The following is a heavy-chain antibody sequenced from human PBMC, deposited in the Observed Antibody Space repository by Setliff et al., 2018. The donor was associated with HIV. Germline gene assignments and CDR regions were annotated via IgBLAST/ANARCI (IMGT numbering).Heavy chain of an antibody. Sequence: SETLSLTCTVSGGSIDSGSYYWSWIRQPAGKGLEWIGRIYATGSTNYNPSLKSRVTMSLDTSKKHFSLKLKSVTAADTAVYYCALTGHRLLRGYMDVWGKGTTVTAP. V-gene: IGHV4-61*02. CDR2: IYATGST. D-gene: IGHD2-15*01. CDR1: GGSIDSGSYY. J-gene: IGHJ6*03. CDR3: ALTGHRLLRGYMDV.